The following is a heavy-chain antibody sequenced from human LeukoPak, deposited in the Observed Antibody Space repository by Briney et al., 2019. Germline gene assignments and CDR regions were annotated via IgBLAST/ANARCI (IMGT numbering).Heavy chain of an antibody. CDR3: ASRTVIVVVAATGEGGWFDP. CDR2: INHSGST. V-gene: IGHV4-34*01. CDR1: GGSFSGYY. J-gene: IGHJ5*02. Sequence: SETLSLTCAVYGGSFSGYYWSWIRQPPGKGLEWIGEINHSGSTNYNPSLKSRVTISVDTSKNQFSLKLSSVTAADTAVYYCASRTVIVVVAATGEGGWFDPWGQGTLVTVSS. D-gene: IGHD2-15*01.